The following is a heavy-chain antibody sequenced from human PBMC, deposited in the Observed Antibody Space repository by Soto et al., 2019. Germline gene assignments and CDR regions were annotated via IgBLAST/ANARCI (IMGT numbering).Heavy chain of an antibody. CDR3: ARGHGMVSGSYPKEFDY. D-gene: IGHD3-10*01. J-gene: IGHJ4*02. CDR1: GGSFSGYY. V-gene: IGHV4-34*01. Sequence: KPSETLSLTCAVYGGSFSGYYWSWIRQPPGKGLEWIGEINHSGSTNYNPSLKSRVTISVDTSKNQFSLKLSSVTAADTAVYYCARGHGMVSGSYPKEFDYWGQGTLVTVSS. CDR2: INHSGST.